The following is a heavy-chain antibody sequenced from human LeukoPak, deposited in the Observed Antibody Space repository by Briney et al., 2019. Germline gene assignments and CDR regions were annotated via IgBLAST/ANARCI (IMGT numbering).Heavy chain of an antibody. CDR1: GFTFISYW. V-gene: IGHV3-7*01. J-gene: IGHJ6*03. Sequence: GGSLRLSCAASGFTFISYWLTWVRQAPGKGLEWVANIKQDGSEKYYVGSVKGRFTISRDNAKNSLYLQMSSLRAEDTAVYYCARDQEDIVVVPAASAKYYYYYYMDVWGKGTTVTISS. CDR3: ARDQEDIVVVPAASAKYYYYYYMDV. CDR2: IKQDGSEK. D-gene: IGHD2-2*01.